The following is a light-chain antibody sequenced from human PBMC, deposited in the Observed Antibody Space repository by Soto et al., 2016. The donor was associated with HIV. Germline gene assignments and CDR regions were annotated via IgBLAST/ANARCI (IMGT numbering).Light chain of an antibody. Sequence: DIQMTQSPSSLSGSIGDRVSITCRASQDIYNYLAWYQQKPGKVPRLLISAAMNLESGVPSRFRGSGSGTEFTLTITSLQPEDIATYYCQKYNNDVTFGGGPSWRSN. CDR3: QKYNNDVT. V-gene: IGKV1-27*01. CDR1: QDIYNY. J-gene: IGKJ4*01. CDR2: AAM.